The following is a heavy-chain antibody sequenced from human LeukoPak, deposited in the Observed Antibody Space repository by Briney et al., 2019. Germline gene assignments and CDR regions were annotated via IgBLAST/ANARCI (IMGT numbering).Heavy chain of an antibody. V-gene: IGHV3-66*02. CDR2: IYSGGST. Sequence: PGGSLRLSCAASGFTVSSNYMSWVRQAPGKGREWVSVIYSGGSTYYADSVKGRFTTSRDNSKNTLYLQMNSLRAEDTAVYYCARTLPPLGYCSGGSCPNDPGDYFDYWGQGTLVTVSS. J-gene: IGHJ4*02. D-gene: IGHD2-15*01. CDR3: ARTLPPLGYCSGGSCPNDPGDYFDY. CDR1: GFTVSSNY.